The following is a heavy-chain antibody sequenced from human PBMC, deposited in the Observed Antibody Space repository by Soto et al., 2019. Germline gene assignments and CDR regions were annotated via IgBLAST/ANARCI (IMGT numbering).Heavy chain of an antibody. J-gene: IGHJ5*02. CDR2: IRGTNGNT. CDR3: AKCTVDTIVTRGWCNWLEP. D-gene: IGHD5-12*01. V-gene: IGHV3-23*01. CDR1: GFTFSSSA. Sequence: EVQLLESGGGLVQPGGSLRLSCAASGFTFSSSAMSWVRQAPGKGLEWVSAIRGTNGNTHYAESVKGRLTFSRDKSKNTLYLQMNFLRAEDTAVYYCAKCTVDTIVTRGWCNWLEPWGQGTLVIVSS.